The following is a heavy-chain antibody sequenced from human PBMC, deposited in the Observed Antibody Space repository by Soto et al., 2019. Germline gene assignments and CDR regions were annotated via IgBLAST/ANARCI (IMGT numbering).Heavy chain of an antibody. CDR1: GFTFISYG. J-gene: IGHJ6*02. CDR2: ISYDGSNK. D-gene: IGHD4-17*01. Sequence: WGSLRLSCAASGFTFISYGIHCVRHSPFKGLEWVAVISYDGSNKYYADSVKGRFTISRDNSKNTLYLQMNSLRAEDTAVYYCAKDTVTFYYYYGMDVWGQGTTVTVSS. CDR3: AKDTVTFYYYYGMDV. V-gene: IGHV3-30*18.